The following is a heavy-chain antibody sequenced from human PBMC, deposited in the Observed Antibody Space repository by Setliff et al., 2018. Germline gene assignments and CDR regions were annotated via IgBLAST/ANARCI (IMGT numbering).Heavy chain of an antibody. V-gene: IGHV1-18*01. CDR1: GYSFSDYD. J-gene: IGHJ5*02. D-gene: IGHD3-3*01. CDR3: ARDPAPRLRFLERFDP. CDR2: MNAHSGNS. Sequence: ASVKVSCKASGYSFSDYDINWVRQAPGQGLEWMGWMNAHSGNSGCAQKLQGRVTMTTDTSTSTAYMELRSLRSDDTAVYYCARDPAPRLRFLERFDPWGQGTLVTVSS.